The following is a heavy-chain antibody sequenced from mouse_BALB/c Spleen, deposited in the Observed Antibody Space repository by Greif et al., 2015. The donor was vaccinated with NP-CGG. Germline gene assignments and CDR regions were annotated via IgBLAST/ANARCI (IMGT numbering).Heavy chain of an antibody. D-gene: IGHD1-3*01. CDR1: GYTFTSYW. J-gene: IGHJ4*01. V-gene: IGHV1S132*01. Sequence: LVESGAELVKPGASVKLSCKTSGYTFTSYWIQWVKQRPGQGLGWIGEIFPGTGTTYYNEKFKGKVTLTIDTSSSAAYMQLSSLTSEDSAVYFCARSGGKGAMDYWGQGTSVTVSS. CDR2: IFPGTGTT. CDR3: ARSGGKGAMDY.